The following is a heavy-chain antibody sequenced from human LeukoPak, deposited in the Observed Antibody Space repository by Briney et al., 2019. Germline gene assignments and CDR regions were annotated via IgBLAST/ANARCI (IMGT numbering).Heavy chain of an antibody. V-gene: IGHV4-4*02. CDR1: GGSISSSNW. CDR3: ARGGPYDYVWGSYDWFDP. D-gene: IGHD3-16*01. CDR2: IYHSGST. J-gene: IGHJ5*02. Sequence: PSGTLSLTCAVSGGSISSSNWWSWVRQPPGKGLEWIGEIYHSGSTNYNPSLKSRVTISVDTSKNQFSLKLSSVTAADTAVYYCARGGPYDYVWGSYDWFDPWGQGTLVTVSS.